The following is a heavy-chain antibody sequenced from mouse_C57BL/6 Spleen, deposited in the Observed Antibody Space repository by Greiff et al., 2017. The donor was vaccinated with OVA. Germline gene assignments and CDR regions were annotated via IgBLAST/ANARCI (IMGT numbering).Heavy chain of an antibody. CDR2: ISDGGSYT. V-gene: IGHV5-4*01. CDR1: GFTFSSYA. CDR3: ARDRPTGSSWYFDV. Sequence: EVKVVESGGGLVKPGGSLKLSCAASGFTFSSYAMSWVRQTPEKRLEWVATISDGGSYTYYPDNVKGRFTISRDNAKNNLYLQMSHLKSEDTAMYYCARDRPTGSSWYFDVWGTGTTVTVSS. D-gene: IGHD1-1*01. J-gene: IGHJ1*03.